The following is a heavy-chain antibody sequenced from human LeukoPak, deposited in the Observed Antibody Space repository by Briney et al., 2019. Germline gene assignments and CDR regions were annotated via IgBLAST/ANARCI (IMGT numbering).Heavy chain of an antibody. D-gene: IGHD3-10*01. V-gene: IGHV3-48*01. CDR3: TRVSSVGVISDAFDI. Sequence: GGSLRLSCAASGFTFSSYSMNWVRQAPGKGLEWVSYISSSSSTIYYADSVKGRFTISRDNAKNSLYLQMNSLRAGDTAVYYCTRVSSVGVISDAFDIWGQGTLVTVSS. CDR1: GFTFSSYS. CDR2: ISSSSSTI. J-gene: IGHJ3*02.